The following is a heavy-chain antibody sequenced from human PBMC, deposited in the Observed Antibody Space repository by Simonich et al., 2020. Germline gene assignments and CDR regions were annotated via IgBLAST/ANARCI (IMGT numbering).Heavy chain of an antibody. J-gene: IGHJ3*02. CDR3: ARGKGWKNAFDI. CDR2: INHSGIP. CDR1: GGSFSGNY. Sequence: QVQLQQWGAGLLKPSETLSLTCAVYGGSFSGNYWSGIRQPPGKGREGIGEINHSGIPHYTQSLKRRVTISVDTSKNQFSLKLSSVTAADTAVYYCARGKGWKNAFDIWGQGTMVTVSS. V-gene: IGHV4-34*01. D-gene: IGHD1-1*01.